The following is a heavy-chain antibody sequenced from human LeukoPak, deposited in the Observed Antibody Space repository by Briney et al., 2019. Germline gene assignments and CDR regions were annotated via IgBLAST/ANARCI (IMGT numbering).Heavy chain of an antibody. D-gene: IGHD2-15*01. J-gene: IGHJ4*02. CDR1: GFSVSTNY. CDR3: ARGWEWWDY. Sequence: GRSLRLSCAASGFSVSTNYMSWVRQAPGKGLEWVAVIYNSGTTKYADSVKGRFTIARDSSENTLYLQMNSLRAEDTAVYYCARGWEWWDYWGQGTLVTVSS. V-gene: IGHV3-53*01. CDR2: IYNSGTT.